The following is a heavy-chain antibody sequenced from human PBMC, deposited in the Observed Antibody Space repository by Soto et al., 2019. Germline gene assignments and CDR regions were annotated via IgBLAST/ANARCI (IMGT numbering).Heavy chain of an antibody. Sequence: SGPTLVNPTQTLTLTCTFSGFSLSTSGMCVSWIRQPPGKALEWLARIDWDDDKYYSTSLKTRLTISKDTSKNQVVLTMTNMDPVDTATYYCARATYHYDSSGYASIYFDYWGQGTLVTVSS. V-gene: IGHV2-70*11. CDR3: ARATYHYDSSGYASIYFDY. J-gene: IGHJ4*02. D-gene: IGHD3-22*01. CDR2: IDWDDDK. CDR1: GFSLSTSGMC.